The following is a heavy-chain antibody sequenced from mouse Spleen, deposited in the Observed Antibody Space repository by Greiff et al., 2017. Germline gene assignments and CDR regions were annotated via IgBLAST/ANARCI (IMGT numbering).Heavy chain of an antibody. V-gene: IGHV6-6*01. Sequence: EVQLQESGGGLVQPGGSMKLSCAASGFTFSDAWMDWVRQSPEKGLEWVAEIRNKANNHATYYAESVKGRFTISRDDSKSSVYLQMNSLRAEDTGIYYCTSNYRWYYAMDYWGQGTSVTVSS. CDR3: TSNYRWYYAMDY. J-gene: IGHJ4*01. CDR2: IRNKANNHAT. D-gene: IGHD2-1*01. CDR1: GFTFSDAW.